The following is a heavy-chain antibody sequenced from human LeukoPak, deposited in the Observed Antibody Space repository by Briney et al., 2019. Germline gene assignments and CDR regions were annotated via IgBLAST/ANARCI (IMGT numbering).Heavy chain of an antibody. V-gene: IGHV3-23*01. CDR1: GFTFSSYG. D-gene: IGHD3-10*02. J-gene: IGHJ6*04. Sequence: GGSLRLSCAASGFTFSSYGMGWVRQAPGKGLEWVSAISGSGGSTYYADSVKGRFTISRDNAKNSLYLQMNSLRAEDTAVYYCAELGITMIGGVWGKGTTVTISS. CDR3: AELGITMIGGV. CDR2: ISGSGGST.